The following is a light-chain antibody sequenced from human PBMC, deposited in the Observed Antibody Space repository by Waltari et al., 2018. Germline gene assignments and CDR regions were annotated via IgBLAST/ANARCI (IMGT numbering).Light chain of an antibody. CDR2: WAS. J-gene: IGKJ4*01. Sequence: IVMTQSPDSLAVSLGERATIHCNSSQTVLYSSNNKNYLAWYQQKPRQPPKLLIYWASTRESGVPDRFSGSGSGTDFTLTISSLQAEDVAVYYCQQYYNTPLTFGGGTKVEIK. CDR3: QQYYNTPLT. V-gene: IGKV4-1*01. CDR1: QTVLYSSNNKNY.